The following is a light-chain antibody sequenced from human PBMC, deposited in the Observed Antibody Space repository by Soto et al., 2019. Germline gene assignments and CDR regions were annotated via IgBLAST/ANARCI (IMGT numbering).Light chain of an antibody. Sequence: DIQMTQSPSTLPASVGDRVALTCRASQSISTWLAWYQQKPGKAPKLLIYKASSLDSGVPSRFSGSGSGTDFTLTISSLQPDDLATYYCQQYNIYPYTFGQGTKLEIK. CDR1: QSISTW. V-gene: IGKV1-5*03. J-gene: IGKJ2*01. CDR2: KAS. CDR3: QQYNIYPYT.